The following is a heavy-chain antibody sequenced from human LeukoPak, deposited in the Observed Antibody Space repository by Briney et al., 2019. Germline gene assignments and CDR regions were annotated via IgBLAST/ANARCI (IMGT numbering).Heavy chain of an antibody. CDR3: ARDYYYDSSDYYFDY. V-gene: IGHV1-2*02. CDR1: GYTFTGYY. Sequence: ASVKVSCKASGYTFTGYYMHWVRQAPGQGLEWMGWINPNSGGTNYAQKFQGRVTMTRDTSISTAYMELSRLRSDDTAVYYCARDYYYDSSDYYFDYWGQGTLVTVSS. D-gene: IGHD3-22*01. CDR2: INPNSGGT. J-gene: IGHJ4*02.